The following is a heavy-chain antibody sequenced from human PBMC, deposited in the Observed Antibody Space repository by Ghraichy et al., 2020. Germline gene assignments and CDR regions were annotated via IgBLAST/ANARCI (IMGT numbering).Heavy chain of an antibody. V-gene: IGHV4-39*01. CDR3: ARRTAARGRALWFDP. CDR2: VYYSGNT. CDR1: GGSISSSRYY. J-gene: IGHJ5*02. Sequence: SETLSLTCTVSGGSISSSRYYWAWIRQPPGKGLEWIGSVYYSGNTYDNPSLKSRVTISADMSKNQFSLKMTSVTAADTAVYYCARRTAARGRALWFDPWGQGTLVIVSS. D-gene: IGHD6-6*01.